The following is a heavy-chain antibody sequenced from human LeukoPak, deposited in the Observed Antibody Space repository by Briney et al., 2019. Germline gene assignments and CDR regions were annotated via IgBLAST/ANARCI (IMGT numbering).Heavy chain of an antibody. Sequence: GGSLRLSCTASGFRFGGYSIHWVRQAPGRGLEWLSYISVSGTKHADSVMGRVTVSRDDAKNSLYLQMNGLRAEDTAVYYCARIRGLTLPISYMDVWGKGTTVTVSS. CDR3: ARIRGLTLPISYMDV. D-gene: IGHD2-21*01. CDR1: GFRFGGYS. J-gene: IGHJ6*03. V-gene: IGHV3-48*04. CDR2: ISVSGT.